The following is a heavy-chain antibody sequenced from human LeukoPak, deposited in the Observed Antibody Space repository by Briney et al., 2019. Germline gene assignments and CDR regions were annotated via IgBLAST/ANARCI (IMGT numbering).Heavy chain of an antibody. D-gene: IGHD3-3*01. J-gene: IGHJ4*02. V-gene: IGHV4-59*01. CDR2: IHYSGST. CDR3: ARRYDFWSGYPPPLDY. Sequence: SETLSLTCTVSGGSINGDYWSWIRQPPGKGLEWIAYIHYSGSTNYNPSLKSRVTISVDTSKNQFSLNLSSVTAADTAVYYCARRYDFWSGYPPPLDYWGQGTLVTVSS. CDR1: GGSINGDY.